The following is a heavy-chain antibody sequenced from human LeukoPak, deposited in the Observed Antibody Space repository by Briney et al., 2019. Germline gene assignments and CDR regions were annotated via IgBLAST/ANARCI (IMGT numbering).Heavy chain of an antibody. V-gene: IGHV3-48*02. D-gene: IGHD6-13*01. CDR3: ARETMSSSWTYGY. CDR1: GFTFSNYN. J-gene: IGHJ4*02. Sequence: GGSLRLSCVASGFTFSNYNMNWVRQAPGKGLEWVSYISSSSSIKYYADSVKGRFTISRDNAENSLFLQMISLRDEDTAVYYCARETMSSSWTYGYWGQGTLVTVSS. CDR2: ISSSSSIK.